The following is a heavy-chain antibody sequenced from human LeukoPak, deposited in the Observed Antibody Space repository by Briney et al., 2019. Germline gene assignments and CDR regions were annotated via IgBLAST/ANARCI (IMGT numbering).Heavy chain of an antibody. CDR1: GASIRHYY. D-gene: IGHD1-20*01. Sequence: SETLSLTCTVSGASIRHYYWSWIRQPPGKGLEWIGNLYHSGSPNYNPSLKSRVTISIDTAKNQFSLRLRSVTAADTAVYYRATLTGTTYPYYFDFWGQATLVTVSS. V-gene: IGHV4-59*01. CDR3: ATLTGTTYPYYFDF. CDR2: LYHSGSP. J-gene: IGHJ4*02.